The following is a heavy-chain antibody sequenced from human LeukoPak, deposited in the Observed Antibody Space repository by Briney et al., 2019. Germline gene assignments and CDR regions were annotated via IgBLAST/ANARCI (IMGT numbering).Heavy chain of an antibody. CDR3: AREVYYGSGVNFDY. V-gene: IGHV4-59*12. D-gene: IGHD3-10*01. Sequence: SETLSLTCTVSGGSISSYYWSWIRQPPGKGLEWIGNIYYSGSTNYNPSLKSRVTMSVDTSNNQFSMKLSSVTAADTAVYYCAREVYYGSGVNFDYWGQGTLVTVSS. CDR2: IYYSGST. J-gene: IGHJ4*02. CDR1: GGSISSYY.